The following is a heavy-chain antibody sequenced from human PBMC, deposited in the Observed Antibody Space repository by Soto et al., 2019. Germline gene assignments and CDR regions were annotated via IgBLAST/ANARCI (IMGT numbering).Heavy chain of an antibody. Sequence: VGPLRLSCGASGFTFTNAWMSWVRQHPLKLLDWFGRIKSKTDGGTTDYATPVKGRFSISRDDSKNTLYLQLNSLKTEDTAIYYCATSNYYESGTFPQAPFDYWGQGTLVTVSS. CDR3: ATSNYYESGTFPQAPFDY. CDR2: IKSKTDGGTT. D-gene: IGHD3-10*01. J-gene: IGHJ4*02. CDR1: GFTFTNAW. V-gene: IGHV3-15*01.